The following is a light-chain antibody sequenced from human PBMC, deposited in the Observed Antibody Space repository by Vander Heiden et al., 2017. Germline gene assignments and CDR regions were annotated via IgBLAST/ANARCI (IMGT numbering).Light chain of an antibody. J-gene: IGLJ1*01. Sequence: PGQRVTISCSGSSSNIGSNTVNWYQQLPGTAPKLLIHSNNQRPSGVPDRFSGSKSGTSASLAISGLQSEDEADYYCASWDDSLDGHYVVGTGTKVTVL. CDR2: SNN. CDR1: SSNIGSNT. V-gene: IGLV1-44*01. CDR3: ASWDDSLDGHYV.